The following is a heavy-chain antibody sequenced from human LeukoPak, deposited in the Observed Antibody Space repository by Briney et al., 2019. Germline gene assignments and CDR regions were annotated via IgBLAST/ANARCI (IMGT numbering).Heavy chain of an antibody. CDR3: VKDSGASPESNWFDS. CDR1: GFRFGGFA. V-gene: IGHV3-9*01. CDR2: ISWNTDTV. D-gene: IGHD3-10*01. J-gene: IGHJ5*01. Sequence: GRSLRLSCAASGFRFGGFAFHWVRRAPGRGLEWVSGISWNTDTVHYADSVRGRFTIARDNAKNSLHLQMNSLRPEDTAFYYCVKDSGASPESNWFDSWGQGTLVIVSS.